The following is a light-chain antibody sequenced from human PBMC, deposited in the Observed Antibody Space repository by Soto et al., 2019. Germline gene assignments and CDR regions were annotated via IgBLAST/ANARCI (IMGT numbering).Light chain of an antibody. J-gene: IGLJ1*01. CDR3: CSYVGARTYV. CDR1: VSDVGNFGP. CDR2: EGN. Sequence: QSVLTQPASVSGSPGQSITISCTGSVSDVGNFGPVSWYQQHPGQVPKLIIYEGNRRPSGVSSRFSGSKSGNTASLTISGLQAEDEADYYCCSYVGARTYVFGTGTKVNVL. V-gene: IGLV2-23*01.